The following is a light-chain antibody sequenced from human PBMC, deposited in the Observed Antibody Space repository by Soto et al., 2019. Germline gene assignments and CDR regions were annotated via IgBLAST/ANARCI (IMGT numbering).Light chain of an antibody. Sequence: EIVMTQSPATLSVSPGERVTLSCRASQSVSSNLAWYQQIPGQAPRLLIYGASTRATGIPARFSGSGSGTEFTLTISLRQSEDFSVYYCQQYSNWPPLAFGGGTKVEIK. V-gene: IGKV3-15*01. CDR2: GAS. J-gene: IGKJ4*01. CDR1: QSVSSN. CDR3: QQYSNWPPLA.